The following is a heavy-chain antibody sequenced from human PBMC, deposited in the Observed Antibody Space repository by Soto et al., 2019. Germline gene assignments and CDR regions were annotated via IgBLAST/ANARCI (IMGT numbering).Heavy chain of an antibody. CDR1: GFTFSSYG. V-gene: IGHV3-30*18. J-gene: IGHJ4*02. D-gene: IGHD3-16*02. CDR2: ISYDGSNK. CDR3: AKGGGELSCFYY. Sequence: QVQLVESGGGVVQPGMSLRLSCAASGFTFSSYGMHWVRQAPGKGLEWVAVISYDGSNKNYADSLKGRFTISRDNSKNTLYLQMNSLRAEDTAGYYCAKGGGELSCFYYWGQGTLVTVSS.